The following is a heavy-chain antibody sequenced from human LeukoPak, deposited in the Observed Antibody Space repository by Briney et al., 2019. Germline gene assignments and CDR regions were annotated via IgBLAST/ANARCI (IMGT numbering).Heavy chain of an antibody. CDR3: TREGGFYRPLDY. Sequence: SSETLSLTCAVSGGSVTSTNWWTWVRQPPGKGLEWIGEVHLDGRTNYNPSLTGRLTMSVDLYENHISLKMTSVTAADTAVYYCTREGGFYRPLDYSGQGMLVTVSS. CDR1: GGSVTSTNW. D-gene: IGHD3-3*01. CDR2: VHLDGRT. V-gene: IGHV4-4*02. J-gene: IGHJ4*02.